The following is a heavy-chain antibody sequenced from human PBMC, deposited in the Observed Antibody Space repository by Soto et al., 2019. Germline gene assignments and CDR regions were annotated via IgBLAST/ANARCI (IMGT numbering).Heavy chain of an antibody. Sequence: GGSLRLSCAASGFAFSSYAMSWVRQAPGKGLEWVSAISAGGGNTYYRDSVKGRFTISRDNSKNTLYLQMNSLRAEDTAVYFCAQTTPSIHWFDPWGQGTLVTVSS. J-gene: IGHJ5*02. D-gene: IGHD1-1*01. CDR1: GFAFSSYA. V-gene: IGHV3-23*01. CDR2: ISAGGGNT. CDR3: AQTTPSIHWFDP.